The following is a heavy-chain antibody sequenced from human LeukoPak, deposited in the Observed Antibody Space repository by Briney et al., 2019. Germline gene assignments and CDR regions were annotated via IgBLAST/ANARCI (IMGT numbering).Heavy chain of an antibody. J-gene: IGHJ4*02. CDR1: GYTLTDNH. Sequence: ASVKVSCKTSGYTLTDNHVHWVRQAPGQGLEWMGWFNAKSADTKYAQRFQGRVTMTRDTSIGTDYLELTSLISDDTAIYYCARDPYDGNYYFDYWGQGTLVTVAS. CDR3: ARDPYDGNYYFDY. CDR2: FNAKSADT. D-gene: IGHD3-3*01. V-gene: IGHV1-2*02.